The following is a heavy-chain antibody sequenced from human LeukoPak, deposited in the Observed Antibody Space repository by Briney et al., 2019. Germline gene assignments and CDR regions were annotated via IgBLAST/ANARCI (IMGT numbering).Heavy chain of an antibody. V-gene: IGHV3-74*01. CDR2: INNDGRTT. Sequence: GGSLRLSCAASGFTFSSYWMHWVRQAPGKGLMWVSRINNDGRTTSYAESVKGRFTTSRDNAKNALYLQMNSLRAEDTAVYYCASFSSSGAYWGQGTLVTVSS. CDR1: GFTFSSYW. D-gene: IGHD6-25*01. J-gene: IGHJ4*02. CDR3: ASFSSSGAY.